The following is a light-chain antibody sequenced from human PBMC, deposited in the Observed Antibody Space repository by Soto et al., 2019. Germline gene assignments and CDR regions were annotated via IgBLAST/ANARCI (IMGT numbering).Light chain of an antibody. CDR2: DAS. Sequence: EIVMTQSPATLSVSPGEGATLSCRPSQSVDTDLAWYRQKPGQAPSLLVYDASTRATGVPARFRGSGSGTEFTLTITSLQSEDFAVYFCHQYNKWPRTFGRGTKVDI. CDR1: QSVDTD. CDR3: HQYNKWPRT. J-gene: IGKJ1*01. V-gene: IGKV3-15*01.